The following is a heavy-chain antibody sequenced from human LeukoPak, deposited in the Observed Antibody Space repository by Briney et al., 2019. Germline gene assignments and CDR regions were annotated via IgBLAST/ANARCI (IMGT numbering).Heavy chain of an antibody. V-gene: IGHV4-59*01. CDR3: AKSDYYASGLDY. CDR2: IYYSGTT. D-gene: IGHD3-10*01. CDR1: GGSISSYY. J-gene: IGHJ4*02. Sequence: SETLSLTCTVSGGSISSYYWSWIRQPPGKGLEWIGYIYYSGTTNYNPSLKSRVTISVDTSKNHFSLKLSSVTAADTAVYYCAKSDYYASGLDYWGQGTLVTVSS.